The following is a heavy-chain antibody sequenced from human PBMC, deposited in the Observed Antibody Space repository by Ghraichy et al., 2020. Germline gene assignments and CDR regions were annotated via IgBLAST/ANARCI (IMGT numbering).Heavy chain of an antibody. CDR2: INGDGSTT. CDR1: GFTFSTYW. CDR3: ASARGQLWYDY. Sequence: GGSLRLSCAASGFTFSTYWMHWVRQAPGKGLVWVSRINGDGSTTNYADSVKGRFTISRDNAKNTLYLQMNSLRAEDTAVYYCASARGQLWYDYWGRGTLVTVSS. V-gene: IGHV3-74*01. D-gene: IGHD5-18*01. J-gene: IGHJ4*02.